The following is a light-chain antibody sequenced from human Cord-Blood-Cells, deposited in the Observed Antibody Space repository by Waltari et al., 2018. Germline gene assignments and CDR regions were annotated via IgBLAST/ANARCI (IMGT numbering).Light chain of an antibody. Sequence: EIVLTLYPGTLPLYPGQRATLSCRASQSVSSSYLAWYQQKPGQAPRLLIYGASSSATAIPDRFSGSASGTVFTLTISRLEPEDFAVYYCQQYGSSPLTFGGGTKVEIK. CDR1: QSVSSSY. V-gene: IGKV3-20*01. CDR3: QQYGSSPLT. CDR2: GAS. J-gene: IGKJ4*01.